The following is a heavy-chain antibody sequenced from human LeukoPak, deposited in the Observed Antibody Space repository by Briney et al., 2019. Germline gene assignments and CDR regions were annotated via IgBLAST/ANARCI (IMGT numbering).Heavy chain of an antibody. CDR1: GGTFSSYA. CDR3: ASLRSAAAGTHYYYGMDV. D-gene: IGHD6-13*01. CDR2: IIPILGIA. Sequence: SVKVSCKASGGTFSSYAISWVRQAPGQGLEWMGRIIPILGIANYAQRFQGRVTITADKSTSTAYMELSSLRSEDTAVYYCASLRSAAAGTHYYYGMDVWGQGTTVTVSS. V-gene: IGHV1-69*04. J-gene: IGHJ6*02.